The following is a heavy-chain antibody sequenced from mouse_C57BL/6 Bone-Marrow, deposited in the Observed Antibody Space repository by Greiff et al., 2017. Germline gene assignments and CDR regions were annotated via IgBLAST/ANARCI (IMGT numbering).Heavy chain of an antibody. CDR3: ARLRFAY. CDR2: IYPGDGDT. V-gene: IGHV1-82*01. J-gene: IGHJ3*01. CDR1: GYAFSSSW. Sequence: QVQLKESGPELVKPGASVKISCKASGYAFSSSWMNWVKQRPGKGLEWIGRIYPGDGDTNYNGKFEGKATLTADKSSSTAYMQLSSLTSEDSAVYFCARLRFAYWGQGTLVTVSA.